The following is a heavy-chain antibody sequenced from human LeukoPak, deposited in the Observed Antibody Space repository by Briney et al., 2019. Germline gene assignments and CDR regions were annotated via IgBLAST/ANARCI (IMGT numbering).Heavy chain of an antibody. CDR3: ARQVVVAATSRYYYDSSGYYYFDY. CDR1: GYTFTSYG. D-gene: IGHD3-22*01. CDR2: ISAYNGNT. V-gene: IGHV1-18*01. Sequence: ASVKVSCKASGYTFTSYGISWVRQAPGQGLEWMGWISAYNGNTNYAQKFQGRVTMTTDTSTSTAYMELRSLRSDDTAVYYCARQVVVAATSRYYYDSSGYYYFDYWGQGTLVTVSS. J-gene: IGHJ4*02.